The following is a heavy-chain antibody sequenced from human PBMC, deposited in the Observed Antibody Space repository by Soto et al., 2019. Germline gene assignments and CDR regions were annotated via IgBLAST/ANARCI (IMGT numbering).Heavy chain of an antibody. J-gene: IGHJ4*02. CDR2: ISAYNGNT. D-gene: IGHD3-16*02. Sequence: QVQLVQSGAEVKKPGASVKVSCKASGYTFTSYGISWVRQAPGQGLEWMGWISAYNGNTNYAQKLQGRVTMTTDTSTSTAYMDLRSPRSDDTAVYYCARDKGSAGELSFRSQNFDYWGQGTLVTVSS. CDR1: GYTFTSYG. CDR3: ARDKGSAGELSFRSQNFDY. V-gene: IGHV1-18*01.